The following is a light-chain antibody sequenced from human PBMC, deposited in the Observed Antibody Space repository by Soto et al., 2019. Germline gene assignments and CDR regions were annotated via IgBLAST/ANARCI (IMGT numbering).Light chain of an antibody. Sequence: DIQMTQSPSSLSASVGDRVTITCRASQTISSYLNWYQQTPGRAPKLLIYAASSLQGGVPSRFSGSGSGKDFTLTISSLQPEDFATFYCQKTYSTSSTRTFGQGTKVDIK. CDR1: QTISSY. V-gene: IGKV1-39*01. CDR2: AAS. CDR3: QKTYSTSSTRT. J-gene: IGKJ1*01.